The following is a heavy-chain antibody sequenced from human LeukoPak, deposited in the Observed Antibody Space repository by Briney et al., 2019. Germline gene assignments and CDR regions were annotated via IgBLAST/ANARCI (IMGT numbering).Heavy chain of an antibody. V-gene: IGHV1-2*02. Sequence: ASVKVSCKASGYTFTGYYMHWVRQAPGQGLEWMGWINPNSGGTNYAQKFQGRVTMTRDTSISTAYMKLSRLRSDDTAVYYCARVRVTMVRGVHDNWFDPWGQGTLVTVSP. CDR2: INPNSGGT. J-gene: IGHJ5*02. CDR3: ARVRVTMVRGVHDNWFDP. D-gene: IGHD3-10*01. CDR1: GYTFTGYY.